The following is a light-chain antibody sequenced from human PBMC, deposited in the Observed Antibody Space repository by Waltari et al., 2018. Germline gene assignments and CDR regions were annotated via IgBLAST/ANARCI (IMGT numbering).Light chain of an antibody. CDR2: HAS. CDR3: QHYLRLPAT. Sequence: EIVFTQSPGPLSLSPGERATPSCRASQSVSTYLSWYQQKPGQAPRLLIYHASSRATGIPDRFSGSGSGTDFSLTISRLEPEDFAVYFCQHYLRLPATFGQGTKVEIK. V-gene: IGKV3-20*01. CDR1: QSVSTY. J-gene: IGKJ1*01.